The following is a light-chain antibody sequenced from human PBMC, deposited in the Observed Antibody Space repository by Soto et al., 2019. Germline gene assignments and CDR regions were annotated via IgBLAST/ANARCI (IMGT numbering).Light chain of an antibody. J-gene: IGKJ1*01. V-gene: IGKV3-20*01. CDR3: QQYGSSPPT. CDR1: QSVSSSY. CDR2: GAS. Sequence: EIVLTQSPGTLSLSPGERATLSCRASQSVSSSYLAWYQQKPGQAPRLLIYGASSRATGIPDRFSGSGSGTDFTLTISRLEPEDFAVYYCQQYGSSPPTVGQGTTVDIK.